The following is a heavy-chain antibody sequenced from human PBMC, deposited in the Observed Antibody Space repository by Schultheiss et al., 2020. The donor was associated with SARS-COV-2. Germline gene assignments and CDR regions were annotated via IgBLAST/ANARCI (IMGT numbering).Heavy chain of an antibody. V-gene: IGHV3-23*01. CDR2: ISGSGGST. Sequence: GESLKISCAASGFTFSSYAMSWVRQAPGKGLEWVSAISGSGGSTYYADSVKGRFTISRDNAKNSLYLQMNSLRAEDTAVYYCARGGSSSIYYYYYMDVWGKGTTVTVSS. CDR3: ARGGSSSIYYYYYMDV. D-gene: IGHD6-6*01. CDR1: GFTFSSYA. J-gene: IGHJ6*03.